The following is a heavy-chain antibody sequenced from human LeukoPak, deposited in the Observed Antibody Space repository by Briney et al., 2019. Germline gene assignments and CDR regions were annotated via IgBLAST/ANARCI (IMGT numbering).Heavy chain of an antibody. CDR3: ATATIFGVVLYY. V-gene: IGHV3-30*02. CDR2: IRYSASDT. Sequence: GGSLRLSCAASGFTFSHYGMHWVRQAPGKGLEWVAFIRYSASDTYYADSVRGRFTISRDNSKNTLYLQMNSLRTEDTAVYYCATATIFGVVLYYWGQGTLVTVSS. D-gene: IGHD3-3*01. CDR1: GFTFSHYG. J-gene: IGHJ4*02.